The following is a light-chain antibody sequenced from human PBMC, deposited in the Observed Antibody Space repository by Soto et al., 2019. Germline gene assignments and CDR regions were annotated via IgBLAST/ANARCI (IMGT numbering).Light chain of an antibody. Sequence: SVLTQPPSVYGSPGQRVTISCTGISSNIGAGYDVHWYLQLPGTAPKLLVYTNNNRPSGVPDRFSGSKSGTSASLAITGLQAEDEADYYCQSYDNRLSAYVFGTGTKVTVL. J-gene: IGLJ1*01. CDR1: SSNIGAGYD. CDR3: QSYDNRLSAYV. V-gene: IGLV1-40*01. CDR2: TNN.